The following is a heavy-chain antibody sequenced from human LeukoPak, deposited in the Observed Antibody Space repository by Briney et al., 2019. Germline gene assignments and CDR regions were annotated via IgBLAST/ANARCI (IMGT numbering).Heavy chain of an antibody. Sequence: GGSLRLSCEVSGFSISDNYINWVRQAPGKGPEWVSLLHFSGTTFYADSVKGRFTMSRDNSKNTGYLQMNSLRAEDTAVYYCVGGPDDRKLGYWGQGTLVTVSS. CDR3: VGGPDDRKLGY. J-gene: IGHJ4*02. D-gene: IGHD3-22*01. CDR2: LHFSGTT. V-gene: IGHV3-66*01. CDR1: GFSISDNY.